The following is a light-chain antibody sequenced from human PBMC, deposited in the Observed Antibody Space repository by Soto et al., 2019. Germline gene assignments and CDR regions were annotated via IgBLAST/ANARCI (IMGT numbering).Light chain of an antibody. CDR1: QGIRNF. Sequence: DIQMTQSPTSLSASVGDRVTITCRASQGIRNFVAWYQQKPGKAPKFLIYAASTLQSGVPSRFSGSGSGTDFTLTINSLQPEDVATYSCQKYSSVPFFGPGTKVEIK. CDR2: AAS. J-gene: IGKJ3*01. CDR3: QKYSSVPF. V-gene: IGKV1-27*01.